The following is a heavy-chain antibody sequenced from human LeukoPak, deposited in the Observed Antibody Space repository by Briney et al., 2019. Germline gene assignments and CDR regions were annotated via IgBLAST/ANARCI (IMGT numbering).Heavy chain of an antibody. CDR1: GGSFXGYY. Sequence: SETLSLACAVYGGSFXGYYXSXIXQPPGXGLEWXGEINHSGSTNYNPSLKSRVTISVDTSKNQFSLKLSSVTAADTAVYYCARRLLSSGWGDDAFDIWGQGTMVTVSP. J-gene: IGHJ3*02. CDR3: ARRLLSSGWGDDAFDI. D-gene: IGHD6-19*01. V-gene: IGHV4-34*01. CDR2: INHSGST.